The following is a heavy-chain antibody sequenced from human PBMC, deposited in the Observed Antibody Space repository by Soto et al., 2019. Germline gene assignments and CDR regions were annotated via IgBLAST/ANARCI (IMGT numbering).Heavy chain of an antibody. D-gene: IGHD3-22*01. V-gene: IGHV4-4*02. CDR3: ASFDTHYYDSSGYYHAFDI. J-gene: IGHJ3*02. CDR2: IYHSGST. Sequence: QVQLQESRPGLVKPSGTLSLTCAVSGGSISSSNWWSWVRQPPGKGLEWYGEIYHSGSTNYNPSLKSRVTISVDNSKNQVPLKLSSVTDADTAVYYCASFDTHYYDSSGYYHAFDIWGQGTMVTVSS. CDR1: GGSISSSNW.